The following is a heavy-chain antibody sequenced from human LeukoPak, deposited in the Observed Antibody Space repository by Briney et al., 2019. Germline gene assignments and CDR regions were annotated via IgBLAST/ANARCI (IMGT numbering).Heavy chain of an antibody. CDR3: ARDHQLPLLGWFDP. CDR1: GYTFTSYD. J-gene: IGHJ5*02. Sequence: VASVKVSCKASGYTFTSYDINWVRQATGQGLEWMGWINPNSGGTNYAQKFQGRVTMTRDTSISTAYMELTRLRSDDTAVYYCARDHQLPLLGWFDPWGQGTLVTVSS. D-gene: IGHD2-2*01. V-gene: IGHV1-2*02. CDR2: INPNSGGT.